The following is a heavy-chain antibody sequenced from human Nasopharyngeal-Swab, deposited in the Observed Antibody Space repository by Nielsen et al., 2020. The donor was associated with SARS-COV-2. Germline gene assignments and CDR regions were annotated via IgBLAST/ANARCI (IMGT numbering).Heavy chain of an antibody. CDR2: SSVYNGNT. V-gene: IGHV1-18*01. CDR1: GYTFTNYG. J-gene: IGHJ6*02. D-gene: IGHD1-26*01. CDR3: ARVTWQLVGYYYYYGMDV. Sequence: ASVKVSCKASGYTFTNYGISWVRQAPGEGLEWMGWSSVYNGNTNYGQRVQGRVTMTTYTSTNTAYMELRSLRSDDTAVYYCARVTWQLVGYYYYYGMDVWGQGTTVTVSS.